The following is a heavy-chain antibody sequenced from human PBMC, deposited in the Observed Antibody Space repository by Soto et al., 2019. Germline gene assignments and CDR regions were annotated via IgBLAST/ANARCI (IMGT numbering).Heavy chain of an antibody. V-gene: IGHV1-69*13. J-gene: IGHJ3*02. Sequence: SVKVSCKASGGTFSSYAISWVRQAPGQGLEWMGGIIPIFGTANYAQKFQGRVTITADESTSTAYMELSSLRSEDTAVYYCARTIAVAGVHAFDIWGQGTMVTVSS. D-gene: IGHD6-19*01. CDR3: ARTIAVAGVHAFDI. CDR2: IIPIFGTA. CDR1: GGTFSSYA.